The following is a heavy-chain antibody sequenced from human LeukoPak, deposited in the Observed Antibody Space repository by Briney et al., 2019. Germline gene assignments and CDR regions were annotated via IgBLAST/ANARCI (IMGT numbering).Heavy chain of an antibody. Sequence: GGSLGLSCAASGFTFSSYTMKWVRQAPGKGLEWVSSISSSSSYIYYADSVKGRFTISRDNAKNSLFLQMNSLRAEDTAVYFCARATWDPNYYYYMDVWGKGTTVTISS. CDR2: ISSSSSYI. V-gene: IGHV3-21*01. D-gene: IGHD1-26*01. CDR3: ARATWDPNYYYYMDV. CDR1: GFTFSSYT. J-gene: IGHJ6*03.